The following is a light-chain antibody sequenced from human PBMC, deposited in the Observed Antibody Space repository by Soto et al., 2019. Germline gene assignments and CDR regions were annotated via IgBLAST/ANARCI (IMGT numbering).Light chain of an antibody. J-gene: IGKJ4*01. V-gene: IGKV3-11*01. Sequence: ETVLTQSPATLSLSPGETATLSCRASEYVDIYLAWYQQKPGQAPRLLIYHASNRATGIPARFSGSGSGTDFTLTISSLEPEDSAVYYCQQRRNWPPLTFGGGTRVEI. CDR1: EYVDIY. CDR3: QQRRNWPPLT. CDR2: HAS.